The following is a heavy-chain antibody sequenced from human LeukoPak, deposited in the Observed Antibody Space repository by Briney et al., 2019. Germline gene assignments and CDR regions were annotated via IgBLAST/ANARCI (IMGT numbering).Heavy chain of an antibody. V-gene: IGHV4-39*01. CDR3: ARFPLGYYYDSSGFGY. Sequence: PSETLSLTCTVSGGSISSSSYYWGWIRQPPGKGLEWIGSIYYSGSTYYNPSLKSRVTISVDTSKNQFSLKLSSVTAADTAVYYCARFPLGYYYDSSGFGYWGQGTLVTVSS. CDR1: GGSISSSSYY. D-gene: IGHD3-22*01. J-gene: IGHJ4*02. CDR2: IYYSGST.